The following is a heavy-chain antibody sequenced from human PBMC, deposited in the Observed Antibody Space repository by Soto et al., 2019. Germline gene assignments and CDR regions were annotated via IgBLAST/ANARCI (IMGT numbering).Heavy chain of an antibody. CDR2: INAGNGNT. CDR3: AIGQLASAGMCLRASKRFDP. CDR1: GYTFTSYA. Sequence: ASVKVSCKASGYTFTSYAMHWVRQAPGQRIEWMGWINAGNGNTKYSQKFQGRVNINRDTSASTAYMELSSLRSEDTAVYYCAIGQLASAGMCLRASKRFDPWGQGTLVTVSS. V-gene: IGHV1-3*01. J-gene: IGHJ5*02. D-gene: IGHD6-13*01.